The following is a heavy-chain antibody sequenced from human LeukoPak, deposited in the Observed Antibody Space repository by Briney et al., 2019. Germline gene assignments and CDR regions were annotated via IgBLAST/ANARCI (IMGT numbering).Heavy chain of an antibody. CDR3: ARSSHYGILTGYSEEDAFDI. D-gene: IGHD3-9*01. CDR2: ISSSGRTI. V-gene: IGHV3-48*03. CDR1: GFIFSSYE. Sequence: GGSLRLSCAASGFIFSSYEMNWVRQAPGKGLEWVSYISSSGRTIYADSVKGRFTISRDNAKNSLFLQMNSLRVEDTALYYCARSSHYGILTGYSEEDAFDIWGQGTMVTVSS. J-gene: IGHJ3*02.